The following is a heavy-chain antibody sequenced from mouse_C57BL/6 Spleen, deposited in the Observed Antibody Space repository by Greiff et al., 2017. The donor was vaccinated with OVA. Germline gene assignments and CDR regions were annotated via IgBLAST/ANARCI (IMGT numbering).Heavy chain of an antibody. V-gene: IGHV5-16*01. J-gene: IGHJ2*01. CDR2: INYDGSST. CDR3: ARGGPAYFYFDY. CDR1: GFTFSDYY. D-gene: IGHD2-10*01. Sequence: EVKLMESEGGLVQPGSSMKLSCTASGFTFSDYYMAWVRQVPEKGLEWVANINYDGSSTYYLDSLKSRFIISRDNAKNILYLQMSSLKSEDTATYYCARGGPAYFYFDYWGQGTTLTVSS.